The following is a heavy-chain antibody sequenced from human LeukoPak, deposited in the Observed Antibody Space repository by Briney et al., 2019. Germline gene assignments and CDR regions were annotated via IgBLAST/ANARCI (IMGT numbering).Heavy chain of an antibody. V-gene: IGHV1-8*01. J-gene: IGHJ5*02. D-gene: IGHD3-10*01. CDR1: GYTFTSHD. Sequence: ASVKVSCKTSGYTFTSHDISWLRQAPGQGLEWMGWMNPQSGDGHSAPKFQGRVAMTRDISTNTAYMELSSLRSEDTAVYYCARVLWFGEVDPWGQGTLVTVSS. CDR3: ARVLWFGEVDP. CDR2: MNPQSGDG.